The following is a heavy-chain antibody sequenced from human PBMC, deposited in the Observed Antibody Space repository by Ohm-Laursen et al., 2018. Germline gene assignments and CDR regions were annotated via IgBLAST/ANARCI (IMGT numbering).Heavy chain of an antibody. CDR2: INQSGST. CDR3: ARGSGFFKLDV. J-gene: IGHJ6*02. V-gene: IGHV4-34*01. Sequence: SETLSLTCTVSGGSISNYFWNWIRQPPGKGLEWIGEINQSGSTKYNPSLKRRVTLSADSSNSQFSLRLTSVTAADTATYYCARGSGFFKLDVWGQGTTVTVSS. CDR1: GGSISNYF. D-gene: IGHD6-19*01.